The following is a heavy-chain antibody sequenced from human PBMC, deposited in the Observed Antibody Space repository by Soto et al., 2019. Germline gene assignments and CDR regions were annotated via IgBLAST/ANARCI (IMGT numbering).Heavy chain of an antibody. D-gene: IGHD2-15*01. CDR2: ISSSSSTI. J-gene: IGHJ4*02. Sequence: EVQLVESGGGLVQPGGSLRLSCAASGFTFSSYSMNWVRQAPGKVLEGVSYISSSSSTIYYADSVKGRLTISRDNAKKSLYLKMNSLRAADTAVYYCAREMAALEYFDYWGQGTLVTVSS. CDR3: AREMAALEYFDY. CDR1: GFTFSSYS. V-gene: IGHV3-48*01.